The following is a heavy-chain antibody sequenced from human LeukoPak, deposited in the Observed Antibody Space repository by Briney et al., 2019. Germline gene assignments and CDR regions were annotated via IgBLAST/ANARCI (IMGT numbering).Heavy chain of an antibody. CDR1: GGSISSYY. D-gene: IGHD4-17*01. CDR2: IHYSGST. J-gene: IGHJ3*02. V-gene: IGHV4-59*01. Sequence: SETLSLTCTVSGGSISSYYWSWIRQPPGKGLEWIGYIHYSGSTNYNPSLKSRVTISVDTSKNQFSLKLSSVTAADTAVYYCAREGAVTTSVDAFDIWGQGTMVTVSS. CDR3: AREGAVTTSVDAFDI.